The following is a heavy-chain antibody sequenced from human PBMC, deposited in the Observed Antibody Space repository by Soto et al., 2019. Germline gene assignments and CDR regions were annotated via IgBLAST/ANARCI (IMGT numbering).Heavy chain of an antibody. CDR1: GDPLRRGFHH. D-gene: IGHD2-8*01. CDR3: ARGTVYYCPNDKCGFVFDH. J-gene: IGHJ4*02. V-gene: IGHV4-31*03. Sequence: QVQLQESGSGLLKPSQTLSLDCSVSGDPLRRGFHHWSWIRQTPGKGLQLIGYIDTNGDTHYDPSLRNRLNMSIVTTESRFSLKVTSVTAADTAVYYCARGTVYYCPNDKCGFVFDHWGQGALVTVTS. CDR2: IDTNGDT.